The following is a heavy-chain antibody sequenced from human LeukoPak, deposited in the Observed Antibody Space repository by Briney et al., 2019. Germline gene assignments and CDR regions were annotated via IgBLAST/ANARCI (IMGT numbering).Heavy chain of an antibody. D-gene: IGHD3-16*01. CDR1: GMSLTDFQ. Sequence: KPSETLSLTCIVYGMSLTDFQWGWIRQSPGKGLEWIGEINASGRTNYNPSLKTSVFISRDTSKRQFSLNLTPVTAADTALYYCAGGDWGGYFDYWGQGIQVTVSS. CDR3: AGGDWGGYFDY. J-gene: IGHJ4*02. V-gene: IGHV4-34*01. CDR2: INASGRT.